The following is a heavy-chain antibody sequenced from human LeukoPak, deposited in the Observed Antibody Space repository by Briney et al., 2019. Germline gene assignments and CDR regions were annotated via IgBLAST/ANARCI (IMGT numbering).Heavy chain of an antibody. Sequence: SPGGSLRLSCTASGFTFSNFWMGWVRQAPGKGLEWVSSISSSSSYIYYADSVKGRFTISRDNAKNSLYLQMNSLRAEDTAVYYCASYPFAIHCSGGSCYSDYWGQGTLVTVSS. CDR3: ASYPFAIHCSGGSCYSDY. CDR1: GFTFSNFW. V-gene: IGHV3-21*01. CDR2: ISSSSSYI. D-gene: IGHD2-15*01. J-gene: IGHJ4*02.